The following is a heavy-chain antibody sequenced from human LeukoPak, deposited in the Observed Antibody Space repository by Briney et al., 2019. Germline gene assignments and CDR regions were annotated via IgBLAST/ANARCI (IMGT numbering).Heavy chain of an antibody. CDR2: IWYDGSNK. J-gene: IGHJ6*04. CDR1: GFTFSSYG. Sequence: GGSLRLSCAASGFTFSSYGMHWVRQAPGKGLEWVAVIWYDGSNKYYADSVEGRFTISRDNSKNTLYLQMNSLRAEDTAVYYCARGGVGMDVWGKGTTVTVSS. CDR3: ARGGVGMDV. D-gene: IGHD3-10*01. V-gene: IGHV3-33*01.